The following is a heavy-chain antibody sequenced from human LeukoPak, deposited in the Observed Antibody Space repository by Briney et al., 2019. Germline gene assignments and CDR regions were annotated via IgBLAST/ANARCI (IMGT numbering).Heavy chain of an antibody. J-gene: IGHJ5*02. D-gene: IGHD1-7*01. CDR3: TPVLNWNYERPNWFDP. Sequence: TGGSLRRSCAASGFTFTSYGMHWVRQAPGKGLEWFGRIKSKTDGVTTDYAAPVTGRFTISRDDSKNTLYLQMNSLKTEDTAVYYCTPVLNWNYERPNWFDPWGQGTLVTVSS. V-gene: IGHV3-15*01. CDR1: GFTFTSYG. CDR2: IKSKTDGVTT.